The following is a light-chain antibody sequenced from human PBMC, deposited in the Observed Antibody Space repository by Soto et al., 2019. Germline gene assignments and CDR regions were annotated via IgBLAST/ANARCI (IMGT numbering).Light chain of an antibody. CDR3: LLSYNGRLYV. V-gene: IGLV7-46*01. CDR2: DTD. CDR1: TGPVTNGHY. Sequence: QAVVTQEPSLTVSPGGTVTLTCGPSTGPVTNGHYPYWFQQKPGQAPRTLIYDTDSKHSWTPARFSGSLLGDKAALTLSGAQPEDEADYYCLLSYNGRLYVFGPGTKLTVL. J-gene: IGLJ1*01.